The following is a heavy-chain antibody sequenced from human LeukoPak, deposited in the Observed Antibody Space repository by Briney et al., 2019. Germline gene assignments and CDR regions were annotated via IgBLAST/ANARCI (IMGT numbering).Heavy chain of an antibody. V-gene: IGHV4-39*01. CDR2: IYYSGST. Sequence: PSETLSLTCTVSGCSISSSSYYWGWIRQPPGKGLEWIGSIYYSGSTYYNPSLKSRVTISVDTSKNQFSLKLSSVTAADTAVYYCARHRVGATYYYMDVWGKGTTVTVSS. J-gene: IGHJ6*03. CDR1: GCSISSSSYY. D-gene: IGHD1-26*01. CDR3: ARHRVGATYYYMDV.